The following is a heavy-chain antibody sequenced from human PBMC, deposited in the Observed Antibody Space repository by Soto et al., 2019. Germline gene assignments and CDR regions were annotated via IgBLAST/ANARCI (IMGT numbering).Heavy chain of an antibody. V-gene: IGHV1-2*02. CDR2: INPNSGGT. Sequence: ASVKVSCKASGYTFTGYYMHWVRQAPGQGLEWMGWINPNSGGTNYAQKFQGRVTMTRDISIATAYMELSSLRPDDTAIYYCARMATFGSLNWFDPWGQGTLVTVSS. CDR3: ARMATFGSLNWFDP. CDR1: GYTFTGYY. D-gene: IGHD3-16*01. J-gene: IGHJ5*02.